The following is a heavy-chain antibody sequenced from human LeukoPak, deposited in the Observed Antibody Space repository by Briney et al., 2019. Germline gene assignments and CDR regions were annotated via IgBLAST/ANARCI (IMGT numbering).Heavy chain of an antibody. D-gene: IGHD3-3*01. Sequence: PGGSLRLSCAASGFTFSSYNMNWVRQAPGKGLEWVSYISSSSSTIYYADSVKGRFTISRDNAKNSLYLQMNSLRAEDTAVYYCARDPRRFSLGYYHSSHGYNGMDVWGQGTTVTVSS. V-gene: IGHV3-48*01. J-gene: IGHJ6*02. CDR2: ISSSSSTI. CDR1: GFTFSSYN. CDR3: ARDPRRFSLGYYHSSHGYNGMDV.